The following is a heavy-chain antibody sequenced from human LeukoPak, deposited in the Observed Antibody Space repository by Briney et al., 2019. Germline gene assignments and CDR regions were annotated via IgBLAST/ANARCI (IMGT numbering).Heavy chain of an antibody. CDR2: ISSSSNYI. D-gene: IGHD5-18*01. CDR3: AREGASYGFHYYYGMDV. Sequence: GGSLRLSCAASGFTFSSYTMNWVRQAPGKGLEWVSSISSSSNYIYYADSVKGRFTISRDNAKNSLYLQMNSLGAEDTAVYYCAREGASYGFHYYYGMDVWGQGTTVTVSS. V-gene: IGHV3-21*06. J-gene: IGHJ6*02. CDR1: GFTFSSYT.